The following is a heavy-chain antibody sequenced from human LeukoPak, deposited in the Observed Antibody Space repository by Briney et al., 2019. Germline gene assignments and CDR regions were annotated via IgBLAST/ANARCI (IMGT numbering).Heavy chain of an antibody. D-gene: IGHD5-18*01. Sequence: ASVKVSCKASGYTFTGYYMHWVRQAPGQGLEWMGWINPNSGGTNYAQKFQGWVTMTRDTSISTAYMELSRLRSDDTAVYYCARDLGRDSYEHVFDYWGQGTLVTVSS. J-gene: IGHJ4*02. CDR2: INPNSGGT. V-gene: IGHV1-2*04. CDR1: GYTFTGYY. CDR3: ARDLGRDSYEHVFDY.